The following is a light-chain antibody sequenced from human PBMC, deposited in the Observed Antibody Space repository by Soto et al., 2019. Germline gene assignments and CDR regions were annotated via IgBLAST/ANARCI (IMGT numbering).Light chain of an antibody. CDR1: QSVSGR. J-gene: IGKJ1*01. Sequence: EIVMTQSPATLSVSPGERATVSCRASQSVSGRLAWYQQKPGQAPRLLIFDASTRAPGIPDRFSGSGSGTEFTLTISSLQSEDFAVYICQQYDQWPPWTFGQGTKVEI. CDR2: DAS. V-gene: IGKV3-15*01. CDR3: QQYDQWPPWT.